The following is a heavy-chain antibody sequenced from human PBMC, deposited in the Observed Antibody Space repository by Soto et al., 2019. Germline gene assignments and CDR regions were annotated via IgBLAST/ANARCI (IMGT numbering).Heavy chain of an antibody. V-gene: IGHV4-4*02. CDR2: IDHNGIT. CDR3: VRLNRDYYYYGMDV. Sequence: SETLSLTCAVSGNSISNSKWWTWVRQTPGKGLEWIGKIDHNGITNYNPSLESRVTILKDNSKNQLSLKLSSVTGADSAVYYCVRLNRDYYYYGMDVWGQGATVTVSS. CDR1: GNSISNSKW. J-gene: IGHJ6*02.